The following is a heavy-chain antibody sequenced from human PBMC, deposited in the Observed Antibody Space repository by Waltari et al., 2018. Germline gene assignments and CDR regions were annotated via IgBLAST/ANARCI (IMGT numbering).Heavy chain of an antibody. CDR2: IIPIFGTA. CDR1: GGTFSSYA. CDR3: AGIAGAAAMVTPGFDY. D-gene: IGHD5-18*01. Sequence: QVQLVQSGAEVKKPGSSVKVSCKASGGTFSSYAISWVRQAPGQGLEWMGGIIPIFGTANYAQKFQGRGTITTDEATSTAYMELSSLRSEDTAVYYCAGIAGAAAMVTPGFDYWGQGTLVTVSS. V-gene: IGHV1-69*05. J-gene: IGHJ4*02.